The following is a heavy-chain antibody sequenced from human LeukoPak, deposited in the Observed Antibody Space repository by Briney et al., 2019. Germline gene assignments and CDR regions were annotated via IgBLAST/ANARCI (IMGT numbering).Heavy chain of an antibody. V-gene: IGHV1-2*02. CDR3: ATSLQYSRSWAIFAP. D-gene: IGHD6-13*01. J-gene: IGHJ5*02. CDR1: GDTFTGYY. CDR2: SNPNSGGT. Sequence: ASVRVSCKASGDTFTGYYMHWVRQAPGQGLEWMGWSNPNSGGTNYAEKCQDRVTMTSDTSISTAYMELSRLISDDTAVYYCATSLQYSRSWAIFAPWGQGTMVTVSS.